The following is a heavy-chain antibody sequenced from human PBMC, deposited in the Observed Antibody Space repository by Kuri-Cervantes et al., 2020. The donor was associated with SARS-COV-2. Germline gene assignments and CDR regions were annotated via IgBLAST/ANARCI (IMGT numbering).Heavy chain of an antibody. CDR1: GGTFSSYA. CDR3: ARAGVAGYSSGWNPYYYYGMDV. D-gene: IGHD6-19*01. Sequence: SVKVSCKASGGTFSSYAISWVRQAPGQGLEWMGGIIPIFGTANYAQKFQGRVTITADKSTSTAYMELRSLRSDDTAVYYCARAGVAGYSSGWNPYYYYGMDVWGQGTTVTVSS. V-gene: IGHV1-69*06. CDR2: IIPIFGTA. J-gene: IGHJ6*02.